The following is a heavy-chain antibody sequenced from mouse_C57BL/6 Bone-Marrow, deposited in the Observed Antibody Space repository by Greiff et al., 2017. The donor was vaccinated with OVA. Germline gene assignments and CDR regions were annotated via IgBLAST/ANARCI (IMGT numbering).Heavy chain of an antibody. V-gene: IGHV1-76*01. Sequence: QVQLQQSGAELVRPGASVKLSCKASGYTFTDYYINWVKQRPGQGLEWIARIYPGSGNTYYNEKFKGKATLTAEKSSSTAYMQLSGLTSEDSAVYFCARRGCYWGQGTTLTVSS. D-gene: IGHD3-3*01. CDR2: IYPGSGNT. CDR1: GYTFTDYY. J-gene: IGHJ2*01. CDR3: ARRGCY.